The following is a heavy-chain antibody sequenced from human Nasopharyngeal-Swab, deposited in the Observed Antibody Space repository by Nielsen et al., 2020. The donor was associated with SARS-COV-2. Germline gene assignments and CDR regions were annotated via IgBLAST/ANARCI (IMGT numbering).Heavy chain of an antibody. CDR3: ARDHRTTIFGVVIIQGYYGMDV. D-gene: IGHD3-3*01. J-gene: IGHJ6*02. V-gene: IGHV7-4-1*02. Sequence: WVRQAPGQGLEWMGWINTNTGNQTYAQGFTGRFVFSLDTSVSTAYLQISSLKAEDTAVYYCARDHRTTIFGVVIIQGYYGMDVWGQGTTVTVSS. CDR2: INTNTGNQ.